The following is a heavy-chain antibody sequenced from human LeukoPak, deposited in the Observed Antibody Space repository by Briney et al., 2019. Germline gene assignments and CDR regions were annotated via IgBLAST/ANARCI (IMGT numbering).Heavy chain of an antibody. CDR2: INPSGGSP. CDR3: ATISRNDSFDI. D-gene: IGHD1-14*01. Sequence: ASVKVSCKASGYTFTSYHLHWVRQAPGQGLEWMGIINPSGGSPNYAQKFQGRVTMTRDTSITTAYMELSRLRSDDTAVYYCATISRNDSFDIWGQGTMVTVSS. V-gene: IGHV1-2*02. J-gene: IGHJ3*02. CDR1: GYTFTSYH.